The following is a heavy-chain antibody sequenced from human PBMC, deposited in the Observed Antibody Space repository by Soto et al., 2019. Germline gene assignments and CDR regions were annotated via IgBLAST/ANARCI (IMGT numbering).Heavy chain of an antibody. J-gene: IGHJ3*02. CDR3: TLGSWSAETFDI. CDR1: GGTFSTYT. D-gene: IGHD6-13*01. V-gene: IGHV1-69*02. CDR2: ILPMLDIT. Sequence: QVQLVQSGAEVKKPGSSVKVSCKASGGTFSTYTIIWVRQAPGQGLEWMGRILPMLDITNSAQRFQGRVTXXAXXSTSTASLELSSLRSEDTAVYYCTLGSWSAETFDIWGRGTMVTVSS.